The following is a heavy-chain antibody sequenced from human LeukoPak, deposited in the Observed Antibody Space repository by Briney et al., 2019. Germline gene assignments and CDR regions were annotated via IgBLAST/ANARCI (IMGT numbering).Heavy chain of an antibody. J-gene: IGHJ4*02. CDR1: GFTFSSYW. CDR3: AREPPAYYDILTGYYDYFDY. Sequence: GGSLRLSCAASGFTFSSYWMSWVRQVPGKGLEWVANIKQDGSEKYYVDSVKGRFTISRDNAKNSLYLQMNSLRAEDTAVYYCAREPPAYYDILTGYYDYFDYWGQGTLVSVSS. CDR2: IKQDGSEK. D-gene: IGHD3-9*01. V-gene: IGHV3-7*01.